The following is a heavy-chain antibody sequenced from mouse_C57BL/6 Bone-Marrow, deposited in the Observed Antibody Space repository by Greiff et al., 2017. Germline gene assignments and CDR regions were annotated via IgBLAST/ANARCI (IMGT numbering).Heavy chain of an antibody. CDR3: ARGDYGSSYTFYDY. CDR1: GYTFTSYG. V-gene: IGHV1-81*01. J-gene: IGHJ2*01. CDR2: IYPRSGNT. Sequence: VQRVESGAELARPGASVKLSCKASGYTFTSYGISWVKQRTGQGLEWIGEIYPRSGNTYYNEKFKGKATLTADKSSSTAYMELRSLTSEDSAVYFCARGDYGSSYTFYDYWGQGTTLTVSS. D-gene: IGHD1-1*01.